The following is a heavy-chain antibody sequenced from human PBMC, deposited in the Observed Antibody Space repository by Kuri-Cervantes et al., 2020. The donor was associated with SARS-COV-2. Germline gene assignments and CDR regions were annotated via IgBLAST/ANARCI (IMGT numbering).Heavy chain of an antibody. V-gene: IGHV3-23*01. CDR3: IATPGNVGYFQD. CDR1: GFTLTNYA. CDR2: ISDTGDRT. D-gene: IGHD6-13*01. J-gene: IGHJ1*01. Sequence: GESLKISCAVSGFTLTNYAMSWVRLAPGKGLEWVSIISDTGDRTFYADSVEGQFTISRDNFKNTLSLQMNSLRAEDTALYYCIATPGNVGYFQDWGQGTLVTVSS.